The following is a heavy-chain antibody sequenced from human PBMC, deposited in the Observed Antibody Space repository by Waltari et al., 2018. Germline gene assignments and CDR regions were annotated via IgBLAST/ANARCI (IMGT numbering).Heavy chain of an antibody. CDR1: GFTFSSYA. Sequence: EVQLLESGGGLVQPGGSLRLSCAASGFTFSSYAMSWVRQAPGKGLEWVSAISGSGGSTYYADSGKGRFTISRDKSKNTLYLQMNSLRAEDTAVYYCAKSAYYYGSGSYYTLRYWGQGTLVTVSS. CDR3: AKSAYYYGSGSYYTLRY. J-gene: IGHJ4*02. CDR2: ISGSGGST. D-gene: IGHD3-10*01. V-gene: IGHV3-23*01.